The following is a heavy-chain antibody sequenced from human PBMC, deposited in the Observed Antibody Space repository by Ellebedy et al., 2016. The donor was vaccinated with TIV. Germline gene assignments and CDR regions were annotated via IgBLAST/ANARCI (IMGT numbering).Heavy chain of an antibody. CDR3: ARAREPGYFAYYYYGMDV. D-gene: IGHD3-9*01. J-gene: IGHJ6*02. Sequence: PGGSLRLSCAGSGFTLSDYYMSWVRQAPGKGLEWVSYISRRGANIYYADSEKGRFTVARDNAKDSLYLQMNSLRDDDTAVYYCARAREPGYFAYYYYGMDVWGQGTTVTVSS. CDR1: GFTLSDYY. V-gene: IGHV3-11*01. CDR2: ISRRGANI.